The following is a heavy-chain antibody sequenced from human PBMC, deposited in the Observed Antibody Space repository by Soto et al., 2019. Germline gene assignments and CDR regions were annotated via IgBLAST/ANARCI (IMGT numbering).Heavy chain of an antibody. J-gene: IGHJ6*02. CDR2: INYSGNT. D-gene: IGHD1-1*01. CDR3: ARTRNLDV. CDR1: GDSLSGYY. Sequence: QVQLQQWGAGLSKPSETLSLTCAVYGDSLSGYYGNWIRQSPGKGLEWIGEINYSGNTNYNPSLKSRVTISIDTSKNQFSLNMSSVTAADTAVYYCARTRNLDVWGQGTTVIVSS. V-gene: IGHV4-34*01.